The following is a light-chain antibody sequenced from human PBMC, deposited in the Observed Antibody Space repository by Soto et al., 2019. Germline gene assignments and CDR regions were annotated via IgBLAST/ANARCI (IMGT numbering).Light chain of an antibody. V-gene: IGKV3-20*01. Sequence: EIVLTQSPATLSLSPGDRATLSCRASQSVSSNLAWYQQKPGQAPRLLIYGASSRATGIPDRFSGSGSGTDFTLTISRLEPEDFAVYYCQQYTGSPWTFGQGTKVDIK. CDR1: QSVSSN. CDR2: GAS. J-gene: IGKJ1*01. CDR3: QQYTGSPWT.